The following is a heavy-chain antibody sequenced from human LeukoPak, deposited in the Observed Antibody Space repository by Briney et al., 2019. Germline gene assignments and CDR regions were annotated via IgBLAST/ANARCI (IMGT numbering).Heavy chain of an antibody. J-gene: IGHJ5*02. D-gene: IGHD4-17*01. CDR3: ARDSGTTGEVKFDP. CDR1: GGSISRYY. V-gene: IGHV4-4*07. Sequence: PSETLSLTCTVSGGSISRYYWSWIRQPAGKGLEWIGRIYSDGTITYNPSLQSRLTTSIDTSKNQFSLKLSFVTAADTAVYYCARDSGTTGEVKFDPWGQGTLVTVSS. CDR2: IYSDGTI.